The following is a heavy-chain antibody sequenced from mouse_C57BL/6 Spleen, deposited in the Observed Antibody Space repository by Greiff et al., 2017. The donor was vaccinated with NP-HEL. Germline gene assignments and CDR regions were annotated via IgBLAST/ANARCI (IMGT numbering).Heavy chain of an antibody. CDR1: GYTFTDYY. V-gene: IGHV1-26*01. CDR3: ARWDGSFDY. Sequence: EVQLQESGPELVKPGASVKISCKASGYTFTDYYMNWVKQSHGKSLEWIGDINPNNGGTSYNQKFKGKATLTVDKSSSTAYMELRSLTSEDSAVYYCARWDGSFDYWGQGTTLTVSS. CDR2: INPNNGGT. J-gene: IGHJ2*01. D-gene: IGHD1-1*01.